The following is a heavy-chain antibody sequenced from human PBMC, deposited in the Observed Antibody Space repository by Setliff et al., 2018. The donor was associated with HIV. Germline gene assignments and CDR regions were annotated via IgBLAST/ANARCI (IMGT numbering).Heavy chain of an antibody. Sequence: SVKVSCKASGVTFSTYAISWVRQAPGQGLEWLGGIIPIFGTTIYAEKFQGRVTISADESTSTAYMELNSLRFEDTAVYYCAAVESFIFQGVRNWGQGTLVTVSS. CDR2: IIPIFGTT. V-gene: IGHV1-69*13. CDR3: AAVESFIFQGVRN. D-gene: IGHD3-10*01. J-gene: IGHJ4*02. CDR1: GVTFSTYA.